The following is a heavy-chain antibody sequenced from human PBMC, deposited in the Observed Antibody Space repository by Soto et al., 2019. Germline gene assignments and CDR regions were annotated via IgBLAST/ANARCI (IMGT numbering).Heavy chain of an antibody. Sequence: SETLSLTCTVSGGSMSSYYWTWIRQPAGKGLEWIGRVYSSGGTHYNPSLKSRVTISLDTSKNQFSLRLLSVTDAGTAVYYCARGQRFSDWFDPWGQGTLVTVSS. CDR3: ARGQRFSDWFDP. CDR2: VYSSGGT. J-gene: IGHJ5*02. CDR1: GGSMSSYY. V-gene: IGHV4-4*07. D-gene: IGHD3-3*01.